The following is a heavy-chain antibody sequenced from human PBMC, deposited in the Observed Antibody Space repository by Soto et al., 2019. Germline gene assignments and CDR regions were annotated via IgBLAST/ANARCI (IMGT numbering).Heavy chain of an antibody. V-gene: IGHV4-4*02. CDR3: ARAHCSGGSCYSVQDWFDP. D-gene: IGHD2-15*01. Sequence: QVQLQESGPGLVKPSGTLSLTCAVSGGSISSSNWWSWVRQPPGKGLEWIGEMYHSGSTNHNPSLKSRATISIDKSKTQISLKLSSVTAADTAVYYWARAHCSGGSCYSVQDWFDPWGQGTLFTVSS. CDR2: MYHSGST. CDR1: GGSISSSNW. J-gene: IGHJ5*02.